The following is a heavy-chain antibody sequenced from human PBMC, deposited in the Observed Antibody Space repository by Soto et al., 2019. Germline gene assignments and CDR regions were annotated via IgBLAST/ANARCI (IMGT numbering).Heavy chain of an antibody. Sequence: SVKDSCKASGGTFSSYAISWVRQAPGQGLEWMGGIIPIFGTANYAQKFQGRVTITADESTSTAYMELSSLRSEDTAVYYCARGGRCSGGSCYSSGFDYWGQGTLVTVSS. CDR1: GGTFSSYA. D-gene: IGHD2-15*01. CDR3: ARGGRCSGGSCYSSGFDY. V-gene: IGHV1-69*13. J-gene: IGHJ4*02. CDR2: IIPIFGTA.